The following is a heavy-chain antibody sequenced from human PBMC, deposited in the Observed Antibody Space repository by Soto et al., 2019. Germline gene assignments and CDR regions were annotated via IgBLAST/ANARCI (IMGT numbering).Heavy chain of an antibody. J-gene: IGHJ6*02. V-gene: IGHV1-69*02. D-gene: IGHD3-9*01. CDR2: IIPILGIA. CDR3: ARARGETTKSYYDILTGPGHYSYGMDV. Sequence: ASVKLSCKACGGSFSSYTISWVRQAPEQGLEWMGRIIPILGIANYAQKFQGRVTITADKSTSTAYMELSSLRSEDTAVYYCARARGETTKSYYDILTGPGHYSYGMDVWGQGTTVTVSS. CDR1: GGSFSSYT.